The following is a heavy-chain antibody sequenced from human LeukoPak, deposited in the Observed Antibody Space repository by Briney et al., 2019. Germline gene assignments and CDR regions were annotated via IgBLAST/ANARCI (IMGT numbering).Heavy chain of an antibody. CDR1: GGSISSYY. CDR2: IYYSGST. CDR3: ARVDPIAASPNWFDP. Sequence: PSETLSLTCTVSGGSISSYYWSWIRQPPGKGLEWIGYIYYSGSTNYNPSLKSRVTISVDTSKNQFSLKLSSVTAADTAVYYCARVDPIAASPNWFDPWGQGTLVTVSS. V-gene: IGHV4-59*01. D-gene: IGHD6-13*01. J-gene: IGHJ5*02.